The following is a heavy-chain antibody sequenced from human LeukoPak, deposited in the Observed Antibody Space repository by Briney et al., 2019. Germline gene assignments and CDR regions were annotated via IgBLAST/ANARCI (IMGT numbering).Heavy chain of an antibody. CDR2: IKPNSGDT. CDR1: GYTFSNYR. D-gene: IGHD6-13*01. V-gene: IGHV1-2*02. CDR3: ARGYTSSWSQYYFDS. Sequence: ASVKASCKASGYTFSNYRVYWVRQAPGQGLEWMGYIKPNSGDTSYAQSFQGRVTMTRDTSINTAYMDLSRLRSDDTAVYFCARGYTSSWSQYYFDSWGQGTLVTVSS. J-gene: IGHJ4*02.